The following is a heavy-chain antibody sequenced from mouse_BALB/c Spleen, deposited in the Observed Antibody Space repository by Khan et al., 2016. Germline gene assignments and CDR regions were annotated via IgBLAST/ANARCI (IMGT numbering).Heavy chain of an antibody. CDR3: AREGITTVVAKGLDY. Sequence: VQLKQSGPELVKPGASVKVSCKASGYAFTSYNMYWVKQSHGKSLKWIGYIDPYNGGTSYNQKFKGKATLTVDKSSSTAYMHLNSLTSEDSAVYYCAREGITTVVAKGLDYWGQGTTLTVSS. V-gene: IGHV1S135*01. D-gene: IGHD1-1*01. CDR2: IDPYNGGT. CDR1: GYAFTSYN. J-gene: IGHJ2*01.